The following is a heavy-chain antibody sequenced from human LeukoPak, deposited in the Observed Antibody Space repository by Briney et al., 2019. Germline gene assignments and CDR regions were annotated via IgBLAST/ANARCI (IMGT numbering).Heavy chain of an antibody. J-gene: IGHJ6*03. D-gene: IGHD3-9*01. CDR3: AKDGGEYYDILTGYYPRLYYMDV. CDR1: GFTFSSHA. CDR2: ISGSGGST. Sequence: PGGSLRLSCAASGFTFSSHAMSWVRQALGKGLEWVSVISGSGGSTYYADSVKGRFTISRDKSKNTLYLQMNSLRAEDTAVYYCAKDGGEYYDILTGYYPRLYYMDVWGKGTTVTISS. V-gene: IGHV3-23*01.